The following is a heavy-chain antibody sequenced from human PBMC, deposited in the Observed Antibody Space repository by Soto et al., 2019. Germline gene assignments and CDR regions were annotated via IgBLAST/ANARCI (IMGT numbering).Heavy chain of an antibody. J-gene: IGHJ4*02. V-gene: IGHV1-69*12. CDR3: ERVFYGGGPHFDD. D-gene: IGHD1-26*01. CDR1: GGTFSSYA. Sequence: QVQLVQSGAEVKKPGSSVKVSCKASGGTFSSYAISWVLHAPVQGLEWMGGIIPIFGTANYAQKFQGRVTITADSSKSTAYMALSSLRSEYTAVYYCERVFYGGGPHFDDWGQGTLVTVSS. CDR2: IIPIFGTA.